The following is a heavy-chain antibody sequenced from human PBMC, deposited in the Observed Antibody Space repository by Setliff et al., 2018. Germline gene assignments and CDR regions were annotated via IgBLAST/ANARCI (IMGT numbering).Heavy chain of an antibody. J-gene: IGHJ6*03. D-gene: IGHD1-1*01. CDR1: GYPFTGYY. CDR2: INPNTGAA. Sequence: ASVKVSCKAFGYPFTGYYYNHWVRQAPGQGPEWMGWINPNTGAAKYAQQFQGRVTMTRDMSIRTVYLDLSGLTSDDTAVYYCTRDPTGSNFYNFQFYMDVWGKGTTVTVSS. CDR3: TRDPTGSNFYNFQFYMDV. V-gene: IGHV1-2*02.